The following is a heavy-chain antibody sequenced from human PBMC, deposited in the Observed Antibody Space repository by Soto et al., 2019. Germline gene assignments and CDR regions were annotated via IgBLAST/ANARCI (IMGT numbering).Heavy chain of an antibody. CDR3: ARDVGRPRYYGMDV. J-gene: IGHJ6*02. V-gene: IGHV4-31*03. Sequence: SETLSLTCTVSGGSISSVGYYWSWIRQHPGKGLEWIGYIYYSGGTYYNPSLKSRVTISVDTSKNQFSLKLSSVTAADTAVYYCARDVGRPRYYGMDVWGQGTTVTVSS. CDR2: IYYSGGT. D-gene: IGHD3-10*01. CDR1: GGSISSVGYY.